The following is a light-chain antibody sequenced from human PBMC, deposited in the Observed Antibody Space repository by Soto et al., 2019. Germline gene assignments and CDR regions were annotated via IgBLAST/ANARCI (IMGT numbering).Light chain of an antibody. V-gene: IGKV1-39*01. Sequence: DIQVTQSPSSLSASVGDRVTITCRASQNIATYLNWYQQTPGKAPKLLIYTASTLQSGVPSRFSGSGSGTDFTLTISSLQPEDFATYYCQQSYGTPRTFGQGTKVDIK. J-gene: IGKJ1*01. CDR2: TAS. CDR3: QQSYGTPRT. CDR1: QNIATY.